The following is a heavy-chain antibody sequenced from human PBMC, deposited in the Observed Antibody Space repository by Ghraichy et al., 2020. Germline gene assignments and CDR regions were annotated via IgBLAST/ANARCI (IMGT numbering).Heavy chain of an antibody. CDR2: IYYSGST. J-gene: IGHJ4*02. CDR3: ARRNIGWFGELLYLDY. CDR1: GGSISSYY. D-gene: IGHD3-10*01. Sequence: SETLALTCTVSGGSISSYYWSWIRQPPGKGLEWIGYIYYSGSTNYNPSLKSRVTISVDTSKNQFSLKLSSVTAADTAVYYCARRNIGWFGELLYLDYWGQGTLVTVSS. V-gene: IGHV4-59*08.